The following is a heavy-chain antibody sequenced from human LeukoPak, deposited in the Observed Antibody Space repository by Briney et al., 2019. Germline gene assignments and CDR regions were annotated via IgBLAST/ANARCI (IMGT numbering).Heavy chain of an antibody. D-gene: IGHD2-2*01. V-gene: IGHV3-15*01. J-gene: IGHJ3*02. CDR3: ATDRAACSGTSCYHAFHI. CDR2: IRSKGAGGTI. Sequence: PGGSLRLSCATSGFTFSDAWMSWVRQAPGKGLEWVGRIRSKGAGGTIDCAATVKGGFTISRDDSKNTLYLQMNSLKTEDTAVYYCATDRAACSGTSCYHAFHIWGQGTMVTVSS. CDR1: GFTFSDAW.